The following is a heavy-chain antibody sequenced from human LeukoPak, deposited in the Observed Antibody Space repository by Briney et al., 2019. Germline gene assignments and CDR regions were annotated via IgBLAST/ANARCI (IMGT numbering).Heavy chain of an antibody. J-gene: IGHJ5*02. CDR3: ARGGAIFGVVSRLDP. CDR2: IYYSGST. Sequence: PSETLSLTCTVSGGSISSGGYYWSWIRQHPGKRLEWIGYIYYSGSTYYNPPLKSRVTISVDTSKNQFPLKLSSVTAADTAVYYCARGGAIFGVVSRLDPWGQGTLVTVSS. V-gene: IGHV4-31*03. CDR1: GGSISSGGYY. D-gene: IGHD3-3*01.